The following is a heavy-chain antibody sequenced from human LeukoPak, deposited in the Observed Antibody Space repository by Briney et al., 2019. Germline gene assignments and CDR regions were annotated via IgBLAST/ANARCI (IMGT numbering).Heavy chain of an antibody. CDR3: ARVLYSYGSLYFDY. Sequence: GSLRLSCAASGFTFSSYGMHWVRQAPGKGLEWVAVILYDGSNKYYADSVKGRFTISRDNSKNTLYLQMNSLRAEDTAVYYCARVLYSYGSLYFDYWGQGTLVTVSS. CDR2: ILYDGSNK. D-gene: IGHD5-18*01. CDR1: GFTFSSYG. J-gene: IGHJ4*02. V-gene: IGHV3-30*03.